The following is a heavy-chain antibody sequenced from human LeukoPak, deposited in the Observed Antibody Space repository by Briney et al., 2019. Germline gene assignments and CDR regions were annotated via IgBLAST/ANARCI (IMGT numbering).Heavy chain of an antibody. Sequence: ASVKVSCKASGYTFTSYYMHWVRQAPGQGLEWMGVIDPSDGSTTYAQKFQGRVTMTRDTSTSTVYMELSSLRSEDTAVYYCARDSWACGGDCYVRYYYYYMDVWGKGTTVTISS. CDR3: ARDSWACGGDCYVRYYYYYMDV. J-gene: IGHJ6*03. D-gene: IGHD2-21*02. CDR1: GYTFTSYY. V-gene: IGHV1-46*01. CDR2: IDPSDGST.